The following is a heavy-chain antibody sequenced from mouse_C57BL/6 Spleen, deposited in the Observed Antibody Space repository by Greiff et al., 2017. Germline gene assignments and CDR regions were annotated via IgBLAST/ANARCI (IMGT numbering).Heavy chain of an antibody. D-gene: IGHD1-1*01. CDR2: IYPGDGDT. J-gene: IGHJ3*01. Sequence: QVQLKQSGPELVKPGASVKISCKASGYAFSSSWMNWVKQRPGKGLEWIGRIYPGDGDTNYNGKFKGKATLTADKSSSTAYMQLSSLTSEDFAVYFCALYGSSPLACWGQGTLVTVSA. V-gene: IGHV1-82*01. CDR3: ALYGSSPLAC. CDR1: GYAFSSSW.